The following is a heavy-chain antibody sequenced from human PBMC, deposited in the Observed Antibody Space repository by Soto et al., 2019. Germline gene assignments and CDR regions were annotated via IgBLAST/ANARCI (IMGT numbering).Heavy chain of an antibody. CDR2: ISGSGGST. J-gene: IGHJ6*02. D-gene: IGHD6-13*01. CDR1: GFTFSSYA. CDR3: ARRQYSGSPGGMDV. V-gene: IGHV3-23*01. Sequence: PGGSLRLSCAASGFTFSSYAMSWVRQAPGKGLEWVSAISGSGGSTYYADSVKGRFIISRDNSKNTLYLQMNSLRAEDTAVYYCARRQYSGSPGGMDVWGQGTTVTVSS.